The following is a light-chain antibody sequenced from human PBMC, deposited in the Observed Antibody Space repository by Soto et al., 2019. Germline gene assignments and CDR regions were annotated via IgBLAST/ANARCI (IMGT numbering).Light chain of an antibody. V-gene: IGLV2-8*01. CDR1: SSDVGHFNY. CDR2: EVS. CDR3: TSYAGSNTWV. Sequence: QSVLTQPPSASGSPGQSVTISCTGTSSDVGHFNYVSWYQQHPGKAPKLMIYEVSERPSGVPDRFSGSKSGSTASLTVSGLKAEDEADYYCTSYAGSNTWVFGGGTKVTVL. J-gene: IGLJ3*02.